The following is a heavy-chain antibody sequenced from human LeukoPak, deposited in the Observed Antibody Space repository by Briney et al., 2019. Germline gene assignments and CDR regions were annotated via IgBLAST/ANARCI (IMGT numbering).Heavy chain of an antibody. CDR3: ARRYFDS. Sequence: GGSLRLSCAASGFTFSSYGMHWVRQAPGKGLEWVANIKQDGSAKYYVDSVKGRFTISRDNAKNSLYLQMNSLRAEDTAVYYCARRYFDSWGQGTLVTVYS. V-gene: IGHV3-7*03. J-gene: IGHJ4*02. CDR2: IKQDGSAK. CDR1: GFTFSSYG.